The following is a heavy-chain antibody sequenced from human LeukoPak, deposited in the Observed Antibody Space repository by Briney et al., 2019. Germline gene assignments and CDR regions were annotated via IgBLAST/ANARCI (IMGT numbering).Heavy chain of an antibody. CDR3: ARGLKQQLVRNYYYYMDV. CDR2: ISAYNGNT. Sequence: ASVKVSCKASGYTSTSYGISWVRQAPGQGLEWMGWISAYNGNTNYAQKLQGRVTMTTDTSTSTAYMELRSLRSDDTAVYYCARGLKQQLVRNYYYYMDVWGKGTTVTVSS. J-gene: IGHJ6*03. V-gene: IGHV1-18*01. CDR1: GYTSTSYG. D-gene: IGHD6-13*01.